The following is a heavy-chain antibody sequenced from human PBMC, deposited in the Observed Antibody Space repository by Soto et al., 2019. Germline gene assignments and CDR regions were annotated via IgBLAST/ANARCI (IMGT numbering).Heavy chain of an antibody. J-gene: IGHJ4*02. Sequence: QVQLVQSGAEVKKPGASVKVSCRASGDTLISFGISWVRQAPGQGLEWVGWVSAGNTKYAQEFQGRVTMTTDTSTSTAYMDLRGLRSDDTAVYYCGREYCTSTSCFGVDSWGQGTLVTVSS. CDR2: VSAGNT. CDR3: GREYCTSTSCFGVDS. V-gene: IGHV1-18*01. CDR1: GDTLISFG. D-gene: IGHD2-2*01.